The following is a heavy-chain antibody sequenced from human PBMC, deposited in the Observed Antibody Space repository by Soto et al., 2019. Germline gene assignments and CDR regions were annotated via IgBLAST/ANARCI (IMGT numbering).Heavy chain of an antibody. D-gene: IGHD2-2*01. CDR3: ARGHCSSTSCYGGNWFDP. CDR1: GGSFSGYY. J-gene: IGHJ5*02. Sequence: SETLSLTCAVYGGSFSGYYWSWIRQPPGKGLEWIGEIKHSGSTNYNPSLKSRVTISVDTSKNQFSLKLSSVTAADTAVYYCARGHCSSTSCYGGNWFDPWGQGTLVTVSS. V-gene: IGHV4-34*01. CDR2: IKHSGST.